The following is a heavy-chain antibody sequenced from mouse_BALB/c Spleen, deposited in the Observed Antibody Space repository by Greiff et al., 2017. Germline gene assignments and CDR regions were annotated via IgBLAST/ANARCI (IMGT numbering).Heavy chain of an antibody. CDR1: GYTFTSYW. V-gene: IGHV1-7*01. D-gene: IGHD3-3*01. CDR2: INPSTGYT. J-gene: IGHJ3*01. CDR3: ARISLRGSWFAY. Sequence: QVQLKQSGAELAKPGASVKMSCKASGYTFTSYWMHWVKQRPGQGLEWIGYINPSTGYTEYNQKFKDKATLTADKSSSTAYMQLSSLTSEDSAVYYCARISLRGSWFAYWGQGTLVTVSA.